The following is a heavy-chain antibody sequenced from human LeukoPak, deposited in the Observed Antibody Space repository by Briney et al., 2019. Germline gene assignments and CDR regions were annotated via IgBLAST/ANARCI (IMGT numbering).Heavy chain of an antibody. V-gene: IGHV1-18*01. Sequence: GESLKISCKGSGFTFTSYGISWVRQAPGQGLEWMGWISAYNGNTNYAQKFQGRVTMTTDTSTSTAYMELRSLRSDDTALYYCARDGPLFGESPLYYMDVWGKGTTVTVSS. J-gene: IGHJ6*03. CDR1: GFTFTSYG. D-gene: IGHD3-10*02. CDR2: ISAYNGNT. CDR3: ARDGPLFGESPLYYMDV.